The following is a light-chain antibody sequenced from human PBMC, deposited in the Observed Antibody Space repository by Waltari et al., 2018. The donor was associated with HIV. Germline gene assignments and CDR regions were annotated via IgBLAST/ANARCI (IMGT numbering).Light chain of an antibody. V-gene: IGLV1-47*02. CDR1: SSVPGRTY. J-gene: IGLJ2*01. Sequence: QSVLSQPPSASGTPGQRVTISCSGSSSVPGRTYVYWYQQLPGAAPKLLIYSNYQRPSGVPDRFSGSKSGSSASLTISGLRSDDEADYCCAIWDDNLRGVFGGGTRLTVL. CDR2: SNY. CDR3: AIWDDNLRGV.